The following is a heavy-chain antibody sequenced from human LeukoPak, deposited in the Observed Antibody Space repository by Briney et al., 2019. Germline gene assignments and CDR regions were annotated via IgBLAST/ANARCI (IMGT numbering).Heavy chain of an antibody. CDR2: IYSDGGT. CDR1: RFTVSSNH. CDR3: ARRYQVSWYFDL. Sequence: GGSLRLSCAASRFTVSSNHMNWVRQAPGKGLEWVSVIYSDGGTQYADSVKGRFTITRDNYKNTLYLQMNSLRDEDTAMYYCARRYQVSWYFDLWGRGTLVTVSS. V-gene: IGHV3-66*01. J-gene: IGHJ2*01. D-gene: IGHD2-15*01.